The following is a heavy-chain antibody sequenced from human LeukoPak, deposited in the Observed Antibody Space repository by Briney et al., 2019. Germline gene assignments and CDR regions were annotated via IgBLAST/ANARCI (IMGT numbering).Heavy chain of an antibody. CDR1: GFTFSSYG. CDR2: ISYDGSNK. Sequence: PGRSLRLSGAASGFTFSSYGMHWVRQAPGKGLEWVAVISYDGSNKYYADSVKGRFTISRDNSKNTLYLQMNSLRAEDTAVYYCAKNRPFDYWGQGTLVTVSS. CDR3: AKNRPFDY. J-gene: IGHJ4*02. V-gene: IGHV3-30*18. D-gene: IGHD6-6*01.